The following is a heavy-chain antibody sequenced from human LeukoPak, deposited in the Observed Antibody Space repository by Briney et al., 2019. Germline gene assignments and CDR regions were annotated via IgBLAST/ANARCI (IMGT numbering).Heavy chain of an antibody. D-gene: IGHD3-22*01. Sequence: SETLSLACTVSGGSISSGSYYWSWIRQPAGKGLEWIGRIYTSGSTNYNPSLKSRVTISVDTSKNQFSLKLSSVTAADTAVYYCARDHLNLYYYDSSGTRYNWLDPWGQGTLVTVSS. CDR2: IYTSGST. V-gene: IGHV4-61*02. J-gene: IGHJ5*02. CDR1: GGSISSGSYY. CDR3: ARDHLNLYYYDSSGTRYNWLDP.